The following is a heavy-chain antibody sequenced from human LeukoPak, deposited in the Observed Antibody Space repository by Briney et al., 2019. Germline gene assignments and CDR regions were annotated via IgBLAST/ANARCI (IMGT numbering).Heavy chain of an antibody. Sequence: PGGSLRLSCAASGFTFSNYWLTWVRQAPGKGLEWVSYISSSSSTIYYADSVKGRFTISRDNAKNSLYLQMNSLRAEDTAVYYCARDTDSDFDYWGQGTLVTVSS. CDR3: ARDTDSDFDY. CDR1: GFTFSNYW. D-gene: IGHD2-15*01. CDR2: ISSSSSTI. V-gene: IGHV3-48*04. J-gene: IGHJ4*02.